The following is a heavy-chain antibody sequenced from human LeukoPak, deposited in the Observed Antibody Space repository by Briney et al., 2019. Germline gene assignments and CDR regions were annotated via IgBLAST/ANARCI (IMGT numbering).Heavy chain of an antibody. Sequence: GASVKVSCKASGYTFTSYDINWVRQATGQGLEWMGWMNPNSGNTGCAQKFQGRVTITRNTSISTAYMELSSLRSEDTAVYYCARGVRYSYYYYMDVWGKGTTVTVSS. CDR1: GYTFTSYD. CDR2: MNPNSGNT. J-gene: IGHJ6*03. CDR3: ARGVRYSYYYYMDV. D-gene: IGHD1-1*01. V-gene: IGHV1-8*03.